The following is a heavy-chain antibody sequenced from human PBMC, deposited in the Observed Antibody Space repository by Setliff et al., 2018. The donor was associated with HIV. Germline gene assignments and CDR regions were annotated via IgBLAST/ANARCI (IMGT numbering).Heavy chain of an antibody. CDR1: GGSISSHY. Sequence: PSETLSLTCTVSGGSISSHYWSWIRQPPGKGLEWIGSIYYSGSTNYNPSLKSRVTISVDTSKNQFSLKLSSVTAADTAVYYCAREEDYKFWSGYDWFDPWGQGTLVTVSS. J-gene: IGHJ5*02. CDR2: IYYSGST. D-gene: IGHD3-3*01. V-gene: IGHV4-59*11. CDR3: AREEDYKFWSGYDWFDP.